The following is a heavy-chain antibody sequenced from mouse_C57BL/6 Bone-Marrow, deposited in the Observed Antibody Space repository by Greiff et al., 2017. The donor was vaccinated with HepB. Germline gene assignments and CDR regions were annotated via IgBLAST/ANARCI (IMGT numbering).Heavy chain of an antibody. J-gene: IGHJ4*01. V-gene: IGHV1-64*01. CDR3: AREGYGRAMDY. CDR1: GYTFTSYW. Sequence: QVQLQQPGAELVKPGASVKLSCKASGYTFTSYWMHWVKQRPGQGLEWIGMIYPNSGSTNYNEKFKSKATLTVDKSSSTAYMQLSSLTSEDSAVYYCAREGYGRAMDYWGQGTSVTVSS. CDR2: IYPNSGST. D-gene: IGHD1-2*01.